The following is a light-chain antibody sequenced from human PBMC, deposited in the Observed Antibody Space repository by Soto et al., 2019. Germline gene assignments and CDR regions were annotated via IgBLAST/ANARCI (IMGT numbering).Light chain of an antibody. V-gene: IGKV3-20*01. CDR3: QQYGISPLT. J-gene: IGKJ3*01. Sequence: EIVLTQSPDTLSLSPGERDTLSCRASQSISSSQLAWYQQKPGQAPTLLIYGVSTRATGIPDRFSGSGSGTDFTLTISRLEPEDFAVDYCQQYGISPLTFGPGTKVDFK. CDR1: QSISSSQ. CDR2: GVS.